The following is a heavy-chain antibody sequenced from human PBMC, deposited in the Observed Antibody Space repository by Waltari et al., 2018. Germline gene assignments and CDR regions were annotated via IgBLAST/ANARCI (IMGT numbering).Heavy chain of an antibody. D-gene: IGHD4-17*01. J-gene: IGHJ4*02. Sequence: EVQLVQSGAEVKKPGESLKISCKGSGYSFTSYWIAWVRQMHGKGLEWMGIIYPGDSDTRYSPSFQGQVTISADKSISTAYLQWSSLKASDTAMYYCARGLSNYGDFGSVLDYWGQGTLVTVSS. CDR2: IYPGDSDT. V-gene: IGHV5-51*01. CDR3: ARGLSNYGDFGSVLDY. CDR1: GYSFTSYW.